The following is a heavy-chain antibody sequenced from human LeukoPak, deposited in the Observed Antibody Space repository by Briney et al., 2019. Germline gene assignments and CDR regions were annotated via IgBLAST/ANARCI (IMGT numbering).Heavy chain of an antibody. D-gene: IGHD3-3*01. J-gene: IGHJ4*02. Sequence: PGGSLRLSCAASGFTVSSNYMSWVRQAPGKGLEWVSVISGSSGHTYYADSVKGRFTISRDNSKNTLYLQMNSLRAEDTAVYYCAKVGFSEMEWLLYSDHWGQGTLVTVSS. V-gene: IGHV3-23*01. CDR3: AKVGFSEMEWLLYSDH. CDR1: GFTVSSNY. CDR2: ISGSSGHT.